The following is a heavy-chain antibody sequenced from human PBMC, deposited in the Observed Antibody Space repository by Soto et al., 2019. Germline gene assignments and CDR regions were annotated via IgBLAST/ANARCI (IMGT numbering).Heavy chain of an antibody. Sequence: GGSLRLSCAASVFIFSSYWMSWVRRAPGKGLEWVANIKQDGSESYYVDSVKGRFTISRDNAKNSLYLLMNSLRAEDTAVYYCAYGADGPLYFQYWGQGTLVTVSS. CDR2: IKQDGSES. V-gene: IGHV3-7*01. CDR1: VFIFSSYW. CDR3: AYGADGPLYFQY. J-gene: IGHJ1*01. D-gene: IGHD4-17*01.